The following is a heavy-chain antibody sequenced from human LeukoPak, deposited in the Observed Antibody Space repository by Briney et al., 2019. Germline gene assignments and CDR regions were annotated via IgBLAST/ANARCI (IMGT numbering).Heavy chain of an antibody. CDR1: GFTFNDYA. CDR2: ISWNSGSI. J-gene: IGHJ6*03. V-gene: IGHV3-9*01. Sequence: GGSLRLSCAASGFTFNDYAMHWVRQASGKGLEWVSGISWNSGSIGYADSVKGRFTISRDNAKNSLYLQMNGLRPEDTDLYYCAKSPNSFDFYYYMYVWGKGTTVTVSS. CDR3: AKSPNSFDFYYYMYV. D-gene: IGHD2/OR15-2a*01.